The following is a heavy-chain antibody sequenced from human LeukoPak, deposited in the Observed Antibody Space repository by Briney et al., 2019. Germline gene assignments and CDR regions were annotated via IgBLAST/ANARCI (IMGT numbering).Heavy chain of an antibody. V-gene: IGHV1-69*06. D-gene: IGHD4-17*01. CDR2: IIPIFGTA. J-gene: IGHJ5*02. CDR1: GGTFSSYA. CDR3: AKDPTVTTSGTFDP. Sequence: ASVKVSCKASGGTFSSYAISWVRQAPGQGLEWMGGIIPIFGTANYAQKFQGRVTITADKSTSTAYMELSSLRSEDTAVYYCAKDPTVTTSGTFDPWGQGTLVTVSS.